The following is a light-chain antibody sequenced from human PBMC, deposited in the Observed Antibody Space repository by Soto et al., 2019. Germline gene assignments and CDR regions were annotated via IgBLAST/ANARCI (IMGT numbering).Light chain of an antibody. CDR3: PSWDGSLYAAV. J-gene: IGLJ2*01. CDR2: RNS. CDR1: TSNIGAGYD. V-gene: IGLV1-40*01. Sequence: QSVLTQPPSVSGAPGQKVIISCTGSTSNIGAGYDVHWYQQLPGTAPKLLIYRNSNRPSGVPDRLSGSKSGTSASLAITGLQFEDEADYYCPSWDGSLYAAVFGGGTKLTVL.